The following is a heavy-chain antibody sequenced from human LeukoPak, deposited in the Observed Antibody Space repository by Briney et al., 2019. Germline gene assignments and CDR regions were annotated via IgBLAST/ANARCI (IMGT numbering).Heavy chain of an antibody. CDR2: ISGSGVSS. CDR1: GFTFNNYA. V-gene: IGHV3-23*01. J-gene: IGHJ4*02. CDR3: AKVSLVLMVYATNFDY. Sequence: GGSLRLSCAASGFTFNNYAMSWVRQTPGKGLEWVSSISGSGVSSYYADSEKGRFTISRDNSKNTLYLQMNSLRAEDTAVYYCAKVSLVLMVYATNFDYWGQGTLVTVSS. D-gene: IGHD2-8*01.